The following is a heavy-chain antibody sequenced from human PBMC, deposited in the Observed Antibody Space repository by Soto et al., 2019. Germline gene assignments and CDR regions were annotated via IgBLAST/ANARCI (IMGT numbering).Heavy chain of an antibody. Sequence: GGSLRLSCAASGFTFSNSWMTWVRQAPGKGLEGVANMNQDGSEKYYEDSVKGRFTISRDNAKNSLSLQMNSLRAEDTAVYFCATDNRGTFDYWGQGALVTVSS. CDR3: ATDNRGTFDY. V-gene: IGHV3-7*03. J-gene: IGHJ4*02. D-gene: IGHD7-27*01. CDR2: MNQDGSEK. CDR1: GFTFSNSW.